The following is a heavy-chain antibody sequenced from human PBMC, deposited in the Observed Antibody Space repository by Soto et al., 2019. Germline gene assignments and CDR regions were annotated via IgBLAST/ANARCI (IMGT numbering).Heavy chain of an antibody. CDR3: ASRIAAAGTGYFDY. J-gene: IGHJ4*02. D-gene: IGHD6-13*01. Sequence: QVQLQESGPGLVKPSETLSLTCTVSGGSISSYYWSWIRQPPGKGLEWIGYIYYSGSTNYNPSLTSRVAISVDTSKNQFSLKLGSVAAADTAVYYCASRIAAAGTGYFDYWGQGTLVTVSS. CDR1: GGSISSYY. CDR2: IYYSGST. V-gene: IGHV4-59*01.